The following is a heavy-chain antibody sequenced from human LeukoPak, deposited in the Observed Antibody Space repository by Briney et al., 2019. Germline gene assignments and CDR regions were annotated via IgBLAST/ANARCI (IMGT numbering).Heavy chain of an antibody. Sequence: PSETLSLTCAVSGGSISSSNWWSWVRQPPGKGLEWIGEIYHSGSTNYNPSLKSRVTISVDKSKNQFSLKLSSVTAADTAVYYCARYSSSSVDHWFDPWGQGTLVTVSS. J-gene: IGHJ5*02. V-gene: IGHV4-4*02. CDR2: IYHSGST. CDR1: GGSISSSNW. CDR3: ARYSSSSVDHWFDP. D-gene: IGHD6-6*01.